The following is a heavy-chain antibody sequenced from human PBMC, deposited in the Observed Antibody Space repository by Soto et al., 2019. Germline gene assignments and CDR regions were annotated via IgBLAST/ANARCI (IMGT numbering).Heavy chain of an antibody. CDR1: GFTFSSYA. CDR3: AKGVDSSGYYFDY. CDR2: ISGSGGST. V-gene: IGHV3-23*01. J-gene: IGHJ4*02. D-gene: IGHD3-22*01. Sequence: EVQLLESGGGLVQPGGSLRLSCAASGFTFSSYAMSWVRQAPGKGLEWVSAISGSGGSTYYADSVKGRFTISRDNSKNTLYLQMNGLRAEDTAVYYCAKGVDSSGYYFDYWCQGTLVTVSS.